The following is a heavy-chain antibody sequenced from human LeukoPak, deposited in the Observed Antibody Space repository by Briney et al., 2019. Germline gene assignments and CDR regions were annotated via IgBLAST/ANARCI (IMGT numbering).Heavy chain of an antibody. CDR2: IYYSGST. CDR3: ARVNTAMVTGFDY. V-gene: IGHV4-31*03. D-gene: IGHD5-18*01. J-gene: IGHJ4*02. CDR1: GGSISSGGYY. Sequence: TLSLTCTVSGGSISSGGYYWSWIRQHPGKGLEWIGYIYYSGSTYYNPSLKSRVTISVDTSKNQFSLKLSPVTAADTAVYYCARVNTAMVTGFDYWGQGTLVTVSS.